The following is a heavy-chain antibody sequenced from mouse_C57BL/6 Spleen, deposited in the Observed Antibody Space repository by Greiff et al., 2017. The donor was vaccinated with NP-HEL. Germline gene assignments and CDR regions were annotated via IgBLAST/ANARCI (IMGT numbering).Heavy chain of an antibody. CDR2: IYPGDGDT. V-gene: IGHV1-82*01. D-gene: IGHD1-1*01. Sequence: VQLQQSGPELVKPGASVKISCKASGYAFSSSWMNWVKQRPGKGLEWIGRIYPGDGDTNYNGKFKGKATLTADKSSSTAYMQLSSLTSEDSAVYFCAGGVITTVVATDWYFDVWGTGTTVTVSS. CDR3: AGGVITTVVATDWYFDV. CDR1: GYAFSSSW. J-gene: IGHJ1*03.